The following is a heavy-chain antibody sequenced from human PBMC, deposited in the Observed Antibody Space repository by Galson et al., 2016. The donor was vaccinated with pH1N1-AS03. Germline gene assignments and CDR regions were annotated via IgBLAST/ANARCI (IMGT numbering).Heavy chain of an antibody. CDR2: IDSDDDK. CDR3: ARVWGAAAGYFDY. D-gene: IGHD6-13*01. V-gene: IGHV2-70*20. Sequence: PALVKPTQTLTLTCSFSGFSLTIPGVCVTWVRQPPGKALEWLATIDSDDDKYFTTPLKTRLTISKDTSKNQVVLTMTNMDPVDTAPYYCARVWGAAAGYFDYWGPGNLVVVSS. J-gene: IGHJ4*02. CDR1: GFSLTIPGVC.